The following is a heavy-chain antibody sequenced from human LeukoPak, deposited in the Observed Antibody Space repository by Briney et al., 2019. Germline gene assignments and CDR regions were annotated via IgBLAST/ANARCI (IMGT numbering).Heavy chain of an antibody. D-gene: IGHD2-21*02. CDR2: IYDDGST. V-gene: IGHV3-66*01. Sequence: GGSLRLSCVVSGLTVSRKFMNWVRQAPGKGLEWVSGIYDDGSTFYADSVKGRFSISRDTSRNTLSLQMSSLRAEDTAVYFCASCGNDCDPRETAWVDFLHWGQGTLVTVSS. CDR1: GLTVSRKF. CDR3: ASCGNDCDPRETAWVDFLH. J-gene: IGHJ1*01.